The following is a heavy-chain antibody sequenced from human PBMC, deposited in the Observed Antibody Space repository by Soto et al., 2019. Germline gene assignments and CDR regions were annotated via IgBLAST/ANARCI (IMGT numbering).Heavy chain of an antibody. D-gene: IGHD3-16*01. CDR2: ISSSTRNI. Sequence: GGSLRLSCAASGFKFSDYCMNWVRQAPGKGLEWVSYISSSTRNIYYADSVKGRFTISRDNAKNSLYLQMNSLRDEDTAVYYCARCNYAFGDAFDIWGQGTMVTVSS. J-gene: IGHJ3*02. V-gene: IGHV3-48*02. CDR1: GFKFSDYC. CDR3: ARCNYAFGDAFDI.